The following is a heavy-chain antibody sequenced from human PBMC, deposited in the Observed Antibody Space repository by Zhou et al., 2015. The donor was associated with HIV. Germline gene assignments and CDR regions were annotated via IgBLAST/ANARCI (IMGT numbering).Heavy chain of an antibody. D-gene: IGHD3-22*01. V-gene: IGHV1-3*05. Sequence: QVQLVQSGAEEKKPGASVKVSCKASGYTFTSYAMHWVRQAPGQRLEWMGWINAGNGNTKYSQKFQGRVTITRDTSASTAYMELSSLRSEDTAVYYCARDLRRSDDSSGRTGGLGYWGQGTLVTVSS. J-gene: IGHJ4*02. CDR2: INAGNGNT. CDR1: GYTFTSYA. CDR3: ARDLRRSDDSSGRTGGLGY.